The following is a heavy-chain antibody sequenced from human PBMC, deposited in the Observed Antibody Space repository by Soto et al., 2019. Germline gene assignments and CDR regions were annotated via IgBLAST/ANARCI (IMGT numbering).Heavy chain of an antibody. CDR1: GFTFSSYS. Sequence: EVQLVESGGGLVKPGGSLRLSCAASGFTFSSYSMNWVRQAPRKGLEWVSSISSSSSYIYYADSVKGRFTISRDNAKNSLYLQMNSLRAEDTAVYYCARPYSSSLYYFDYWGQGTLVTVSS. V-gene: IGHV3-21*01. D-gene: IGHD6-6*01. CDR3: ARPYSSSLYYFDY. CDR2: ISSSSSYI. J-gene: IGHJ4*02.